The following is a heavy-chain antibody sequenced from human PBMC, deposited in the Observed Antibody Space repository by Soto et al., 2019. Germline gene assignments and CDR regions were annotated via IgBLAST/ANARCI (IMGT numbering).Heavy chain of an antibody. Sequence: GGSLRLSCAASGFTFSSYSMNWVRQAPGKGLEWVSSISSSSSYIYYADSVKGRFTISRDNAKNSLYLQMNSLRAEDTAVYYYAREPYYDFWSGYCFDYWGQGTLVTVSS. CDR2: ISSSSSYI. CDR1: GFTFSSYS. V-gene: IGHV3-21*01. D-gene: IGHD3-3*01. CDR3: AREPYYDFWSGYCFDY. J-gene: IGHJ4*02.